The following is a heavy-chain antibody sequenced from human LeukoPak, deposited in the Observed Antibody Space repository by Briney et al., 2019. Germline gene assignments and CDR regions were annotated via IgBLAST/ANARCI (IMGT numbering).Heavy chain of an antibody. CDR1: GYTFTGYY. Sequence: ASVKVSCKASGYTFTGYYTHWVRQAPGQGLEWMGWINPNSGGTNYAQKFQGRVTMTRDTSISTAYMELSRLRSDDTAVYYCAREHREYYYYMDVWGKGTTVTISS. CDR3: AREHREYYYYMDV. J-gene: IGHJ6*03. D-gene: IGHD5-24*01. V-gene: IGHV1-2*02. CDR2: INPNSGGT.